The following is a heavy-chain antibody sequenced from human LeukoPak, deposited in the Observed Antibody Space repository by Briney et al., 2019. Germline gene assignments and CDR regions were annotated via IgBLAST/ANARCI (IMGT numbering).Heavy chain of an antibody. Sequence: ASVKVSCKASGYTFTNYAMNWVRQAPGQGLEWMGWIHPSTGNPTYAQGYTGRFVFSLDTSVSTTYLQISSLKAEDTAVYYCARAYQRLGELSLPDYWGQGTLVTVSS. V-gene: IGHV7-4-1*02. CDR2: IHPSTGNP. J-gene: IGHJ4*02. D-gene: IGHD3-16*02. CDR3: ARAYQRLGELSLPDY. CDR1: GYTFTNYA.